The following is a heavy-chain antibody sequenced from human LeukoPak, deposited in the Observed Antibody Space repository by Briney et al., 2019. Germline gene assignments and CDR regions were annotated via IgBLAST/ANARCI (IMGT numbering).Heavy chain of an antibody. Sequence: ASVKVSCKASGGTFSSYAISWVRQAPGQGLEWMGRIIPILGIANYAQKFQGRVTITADKSTSTAYMELSSLRSEDTAVYYCAREEGPDYGDFPFDYWGQGTLVTVSS. CDR3: AREEGPDYGDFPFDY. D-gene: IGHD4-17*01. J-gene: IGHJ4*02. CDR2: IIPILGIA. V-gene: IGHV1-69*04. CDR1: GGTFSSYA.